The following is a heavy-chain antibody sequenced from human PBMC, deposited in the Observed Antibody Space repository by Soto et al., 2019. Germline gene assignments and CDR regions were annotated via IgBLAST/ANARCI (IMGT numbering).Heavy chain of an antibody. CDR1: GDSVSSNSAA. Sequence: SQTLSLTCAISGDSVSSNSAAWNWIRQSPSRGLEWLGRTYYRSKWYNDYAVSVKSRITINPDTSKNQFSLQLNSVTPEDTAVYYCARDLRIAAAGPRNYYYGMDVWGQGTTVTVSS. V-gene: IGHV6-1*01. CDR3: ARDLRIAAAGPRNYYYGMDV. D-gene: IGHD6-13*01. J-gene: IGHJ6*02. CDR2: TYYRSKWYN.